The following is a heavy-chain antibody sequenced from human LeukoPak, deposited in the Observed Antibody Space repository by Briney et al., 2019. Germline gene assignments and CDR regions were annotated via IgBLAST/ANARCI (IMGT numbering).Heavy chain of an antibody. CDR3: ARRGSSAAYYYMDV. Sequence: GGSLRLSCAASGFTFSSYWMSWVRQAPGKGLEWVANIKQDGSEKYYVDSVKCRFTISRDNAKNSLYLQMNSLRAEDTAVYYCARRGSSAAYYYMDVWGKGTTVTVSS. V-gene: IGHV3-7*01. J-gene: IGHJ6*03. CDR2: IKQDGSEK. CDR1: GFTFSSYW. D-gene: IGHD6-6*01.